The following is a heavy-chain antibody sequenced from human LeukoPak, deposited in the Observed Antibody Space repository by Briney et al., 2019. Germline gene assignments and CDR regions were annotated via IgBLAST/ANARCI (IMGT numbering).Heavy chain of an antibody. V-gene: IGHV4-34*01. CDR1: GGSFSGFY. CDR2: ISRSGDT. D-gene: IGHD6-13*01. J-gene: IGHJ6*03. CDR3: ARSGPRIAATGYMDV. Sequence: PSETLSLTCAVSGGSFSGFYWTWIRQSPGKGLEWIGEISRSGDTNYNPSLKSRVTLSVDTFKNQISLHLASATDADTAVYYCARSGPRIAATGYMDVWGKGTTVTVS.